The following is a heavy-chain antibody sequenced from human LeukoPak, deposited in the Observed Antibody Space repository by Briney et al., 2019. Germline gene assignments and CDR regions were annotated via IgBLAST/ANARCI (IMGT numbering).Heavy chain of an antibody. CDR3: STGGLN. CDR2: IKSKTYGETV. CDR1: GFTFSNAY. V-gene: IGHV3-15*01. J-gene: IGHJ1*01. D-gene: IGHD2-8*01. Sequence: PGGSLRLSCAASGFTFSNAYMTWVRQAPGKGLEWVGRIKSKTYGETVNYTAPVEGRFTISRDDSKSTLFLHMNNLKTEDTGVYFCSTGGLNWSQGTLVTVSS.